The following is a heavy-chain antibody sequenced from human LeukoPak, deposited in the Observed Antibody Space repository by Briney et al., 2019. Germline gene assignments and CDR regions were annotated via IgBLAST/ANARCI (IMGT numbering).Heavy chain of an antibody. V-gene: IGHV3-20*04. D-gene: IGHD2-15*01. CDR1: GFTFDDYG. CDR2: INWNGGSNGGST. J-gene: IGHJ6*03. CDR3: AKNGDRGAYCSGGTCYPYYYYYMDV. Sequence: GGSLRLSCAASGFTFDDYGMSWVRQAPGKGLEWVSGINWNGGSNGGSTGYADSVKGRFTISRDNSRNTLYLQMNSLRAEDTAIYYCAKNGDRGAYCSGGTCYPYYYYYMDVWGKGTTVTISS.